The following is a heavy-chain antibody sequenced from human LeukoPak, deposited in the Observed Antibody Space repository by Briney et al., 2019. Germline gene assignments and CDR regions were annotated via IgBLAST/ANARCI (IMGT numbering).Heavy chain of an antibody. CDR2: ISAYSGHT. V-gene: IGHV1-18*01. CDR3: ARDNHSGSWSWFDP. CDR1: GYTFTNYG. Sequence: ASVTVSCKSTGYTFTNYGISWVRQAPGQGPEWMRWISAYSGHTNYAQKLQGRVTMTTDTSTSTAYMELRSLRSDDTAVYYCARDNHSGSWSWFDPWGQGTLVSVSA. J-gene: IGHJ5*02. D-gene: IGHD6-13*01.